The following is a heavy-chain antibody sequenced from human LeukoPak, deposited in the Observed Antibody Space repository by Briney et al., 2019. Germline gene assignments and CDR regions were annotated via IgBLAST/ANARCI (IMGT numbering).Heavy chain of an antibody. Sequence: GGSLRLSCAASGFTFSSYSMNWDRQAPGTGLEWVSSISSSYIYYADSVKGRFTISRDHAKNSLYLQMNSLRAEDTAVYYCARDRESSGWKAPVGYWGQGTLFTVSS. CDR1: GFTFSSYS. J-gene: IGHJ4*02. CDR2: ISSSYI. D-gene: IGHD6-19*01. V-gene: IGHV3-21*01. CDR3: ARDRESSGWKAPVGY.